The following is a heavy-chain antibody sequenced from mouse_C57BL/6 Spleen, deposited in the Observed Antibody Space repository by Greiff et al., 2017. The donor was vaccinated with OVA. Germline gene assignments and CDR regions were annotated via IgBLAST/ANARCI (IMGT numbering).Heavy chain of an antibody. CDR1: GYTFTSYG. V-gene: IGHV1-81*01. D-gene: IGHD2-4*01. Sequence: QVQLKESGAELARPGASVKLSCKASGYTFTSYGISWVKQRTGQGLEWIGEIYPRSGNTYYNEKFKSKATLTVDKSSSTAYMQLSSLTSEDSAVYYCARENSLYDYLAYWGQGTLVTVSA. J-gene: IGHJ3*01. CDR3: ARENSLYDYLAY. CDR2: IYPRSGNT.